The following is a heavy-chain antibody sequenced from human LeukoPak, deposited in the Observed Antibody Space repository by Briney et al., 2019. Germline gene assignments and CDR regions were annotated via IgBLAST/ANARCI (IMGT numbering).Heavy chain of an antibody. J-gene: IGHJ4*02. Sequence: SETLSLTCTVSGASISSYHWNWIRQSAGKGLEWIGRIYSCGSTNYSPSLKSRVTMSVDTSKNQFSLKLTSLTAADTAVYFCARDTGNFAPDFWGQGTLVTVSS. D-gene: IGHD2/OR15-2a*01. CDR3: ARDTGNFAPDF. CDR1: GASISSYH. V-gene: IGHV4-4*07. CDR2: IYSCGST.